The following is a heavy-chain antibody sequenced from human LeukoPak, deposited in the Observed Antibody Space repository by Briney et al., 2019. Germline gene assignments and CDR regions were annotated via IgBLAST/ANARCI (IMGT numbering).Heavy chain of an antibody. V-gene: IGHV3-74*01. J-gene: IGHJ3*02. D-gene: IGHD3-22*01. CDR3: ARVRTNYYDSRDALDI. Sequence: GGSVRLSCAASGFTFSSYWMHWVRQAPGKGLVWVSRINSDGSSTSYADSVKGRFTISRDNAKNTLYLQMNSLRAEDTAVYYCARVRTNYYDSRDALDIWGQGTMVTVSS. CDR2: INSDGSST. CDR1: GFTFSSYW.